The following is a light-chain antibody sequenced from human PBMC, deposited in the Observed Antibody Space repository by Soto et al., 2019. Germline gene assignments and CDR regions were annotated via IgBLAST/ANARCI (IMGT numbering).Light chain of an antibody. CDR2: GAS. V-gene: IGKV3-15*01. CDR3: QQYNNWPIT. Sequence: EIVLTQSPGTLSLSPGERATLSCRASQSVSSSHLAWYQQKPGQAPRLLIYGASTRATGLPARFSGSGSGTEFTLTISSLQSEDFAVYYCQQYNNWPITFGQGTRLEIK. J-gene: IGKJ5*01. CDR1: QSVSSSH.